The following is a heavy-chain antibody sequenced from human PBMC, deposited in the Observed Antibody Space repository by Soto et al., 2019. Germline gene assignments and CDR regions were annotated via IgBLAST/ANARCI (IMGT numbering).Heavy chain of an antibody. CDR3: ARAYGSGSYYWFDP. J-gene: IGHJ5*02. V-gene: IGHV1-2*04. CDR1: GYTFTGYY. Sequence: ASLKVSCKASGYTFTGYYMHWVRQAPGQGLEWMGWINPNSGGTNYAQKFQGWVTMTRDTSISTAYMELSRLRSDDTAVYYCARAYGSGSYYWFDPWGQGTLVTVSS. D-gene: IGHD3-10*01. CDR2: INPNSGGT.